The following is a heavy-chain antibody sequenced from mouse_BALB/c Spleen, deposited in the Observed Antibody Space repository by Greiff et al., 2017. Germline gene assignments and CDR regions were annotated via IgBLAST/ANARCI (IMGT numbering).Heavy chain of an antibody. CDR2: ISYSGST. CDR1: GYSITSDYA. Sequence: EVQLVESGPGLVKPSQSLSLTCTVTGYSITSDYAWNWIRQFPGNKLEWMGYISYSGSTSYNPSLKSRISITRDTSKNQFFLQLNSVTTEDTATYYCANQYYGSSPAWCAYWGQGTLVTVSA. CDR3: ANQYYGSSPAWCAY. D-gene: IGHD1-1*01. J-gene: IGHJ3*01. V-gene: IGHV3-2*02.